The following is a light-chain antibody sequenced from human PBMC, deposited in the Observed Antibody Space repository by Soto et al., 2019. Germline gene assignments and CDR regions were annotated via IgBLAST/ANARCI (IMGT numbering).Light chain of an antibody. CDR3: QQYNNWPWT. Sequence: EIVMTQSPATLSVSPGGRVTLSCRASRSISDTIAWYQQKPGQAPRLLIYGASARATGFPARFSGSGSGTDFTLTISSLQSEDFAVYYCQQYNNWPWTFGQGTKVAIK. CDR1: RSISDT. J-gene: IGKJ1*01. CDR2: GAS. V-gene: IGKV3-15*01.